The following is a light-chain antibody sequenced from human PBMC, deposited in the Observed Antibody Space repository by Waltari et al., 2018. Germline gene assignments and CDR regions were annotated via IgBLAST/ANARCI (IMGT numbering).Light chain of an antibody. V-gene: IGKV3-15*01. CDR2: GAS. CDR3: QQYNNWPPYT. Sequence: EIVMTQSPATLPVSPGERATPSCRASQSVSSNLAWYQHKPGQAPRLLIYGASTRATGIPARFSGSGSGTEFTLTISSLQSEDFAVYYCQQYNNWPPYTFGQGTKLEIK. CDR1: QSVSSN. J-gene: IGKJ2*01.